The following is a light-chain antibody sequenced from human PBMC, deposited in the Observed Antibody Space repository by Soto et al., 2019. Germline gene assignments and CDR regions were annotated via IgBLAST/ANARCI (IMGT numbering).Light chain of an antibody. CDR2: GAS. Sequence: EMVLTQSPGTLSLSPGERAPLSCRASQSVRSSYLAWYQQKPGQAPRLLIYGASSRATGIPDRFSGSGSGTDSTLTISRLEPEDFAVYYCQQYGSSLITVGQGTRLEIK. CDR3: QQYGSSLIT. V-gene: IGKV3-20*01. CDR1: QSVRSSY. J-gene: IGKJ5*01.